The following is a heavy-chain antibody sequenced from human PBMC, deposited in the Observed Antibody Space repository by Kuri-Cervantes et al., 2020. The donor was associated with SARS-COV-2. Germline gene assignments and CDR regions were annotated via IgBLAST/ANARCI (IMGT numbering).Heavy chain of an antibody. J-gene: IGHJ4*02. Sequence: GESLKISCAASGFTSSSYWMSWVRQAPGKGLEWVANIKQDGSEKYYADSVKGRFTISRDNSKNTLYLQMNSLRAEDTAVYYCAKGPGSGWYYFDYWGQGALVTVSS. CDR2: IKQDGSEK. V-gene: IGHV3-7*02. CDR3: AKGPGSGWYYFDY. D-gene: IGHD6-19*01. CDR1: GFTSSSYW.